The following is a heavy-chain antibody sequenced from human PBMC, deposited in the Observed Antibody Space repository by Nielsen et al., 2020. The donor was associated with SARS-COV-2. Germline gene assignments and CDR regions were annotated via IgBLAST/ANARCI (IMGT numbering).Heavy chain of an antibody. V-gene: IGHV1-69*13. CDR2: SIPIFGTA. CDR1: GGTFSSYA. J-gene: IGHJ4*02. CDR3: ARVAGWDLGYCSGGSCYEPDY. Sequence: SVKVSCKASGGTFSSYAITWVRQAPGQGLEWMGGSIPIFGTANYAQKFQGRVTITADESTSTAYMELSSLRSEDTAVYYCARVAGWDLGYCSGGSCYEPDYWGQGTLVTVSS. D-gene: IGHD2-15*01.